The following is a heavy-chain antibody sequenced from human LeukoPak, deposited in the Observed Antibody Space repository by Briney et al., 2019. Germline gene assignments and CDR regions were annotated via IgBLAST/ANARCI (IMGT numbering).Heavy chain of an antibody. V-gene: IGHV1-8*01. D-gene: IGHD3-9*01. J-gene: IGHJ4*02. CDR2: MNPNSGNT. CDR1: GYTFTSYD. Sequence: ASVKVSCKASGYTFTSYDINWVRQATGQGLEWMGWMNPNSGNTGYAQKFQGRVTMTRNTSISTAYMELSSLRSEDTAVYYCXXXXXXXRYFDWLSFDYWGQGTLVTVSS. CDR3: XXXXXXXRYFDWLSFDY.